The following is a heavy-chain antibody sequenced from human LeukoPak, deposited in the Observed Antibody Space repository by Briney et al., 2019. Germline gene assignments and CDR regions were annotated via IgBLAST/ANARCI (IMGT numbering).Heavy chain of an antibody. D-gene: IGHD3-16*02. CDR3: ASITFGGVIDRGY. CDR2: INHSGST. Sequence: SETLSLPCAVYGGSFSGYYWSWIRQPPGKGLEWIGEINHSGSTKYNPSLKSRVTISVDTSKNQFSLKLSSVTAADTAVYYCASITFGGVIDRGYWGQGTLVTVSS. J-gene: IGHJ4*02. CDR1: GGSFSGYY. V-gene: IGHV4-34*01.